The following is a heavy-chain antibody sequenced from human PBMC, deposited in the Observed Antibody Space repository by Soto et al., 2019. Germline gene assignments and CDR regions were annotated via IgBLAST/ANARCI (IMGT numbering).Heavy chain of an antibody. CDR3: ARELPYYERRDSYWDY. D-gene: IGHD3-16*01. CDR2: TYYRSKWYN. J-gene: IGHJ4*02. Sequence: SQTLSLTCAISGDSVSGNSAAWNWIRQSPSRGLEWLGRTYYRSKWYNDYAVSVKSRITVTPGTSKNQFSLHLNSVTPEDTAVYYCARELPYYERRDSYWDYWGKGALVTVSS. V-gene: IGHV6-1*01. CDR1: GDSVSGNSAA.